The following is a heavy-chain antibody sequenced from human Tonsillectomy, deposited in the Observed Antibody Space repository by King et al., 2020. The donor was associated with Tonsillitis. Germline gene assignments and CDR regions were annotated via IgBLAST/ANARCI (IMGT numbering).Heavy chain of an antibody. V-gene: IGHV4-34*01. J-gene: IGHJ4*02. D-gene: IGHD3-22*01. CDR1: GGSFSGYY. CDR2: INHSGST. CDR3: ARAYYASSAHYYVSFDY. Sequence: VQLQQWGAGLLKPSETLSLTCAVYGGSFSGYYWSWIRQPPGKGLEWIGEINHSGSTNYNPSLKSRVTILVDTSKNQFSLMLSSVTAADTAVYYCARAYYASSAHYYVSFDYWGQGTLVTVSS.